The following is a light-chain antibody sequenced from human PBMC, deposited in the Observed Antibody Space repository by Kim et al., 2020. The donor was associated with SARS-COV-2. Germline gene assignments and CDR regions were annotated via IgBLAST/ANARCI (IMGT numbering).Light chain of an antibody. CDR3: QVWDSRSYV. J-gene: IGLJ1*01. Sequence: SVVLGQTARITCGGNNIGRKLVHWYQQKPGQAPVLVIYKDNNRPSGIPERFSGSNSGNAATLTISGAQAGDDADYHCQVWDSRSYVFGTGTKVTVL. CDR1: NIGRKL. CDR2: KDN. V-gene: IGLV3-9*01.